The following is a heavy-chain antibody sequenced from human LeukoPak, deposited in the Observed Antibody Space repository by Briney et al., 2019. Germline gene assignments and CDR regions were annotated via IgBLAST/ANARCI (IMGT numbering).Heavy chain of an antibody. CDR1: GFTVSSNY. J-gene: IGHJ4*02. Sequence: PGGSLRLSCAASGFTVSSNYMSWVRQAPGKGLEWVSVIYSGGSTYYADSVKGRFTISRDNSKNTLYLQMNSLRAEDTAVYYCAPRPSYSSSFDYWGQGTLVTVSS. CDR2: IYSGGST. D-gene: IGHD6-13*01. V-gene: IGHV3-53*01. CDR3: APRPSYSSSFDY.